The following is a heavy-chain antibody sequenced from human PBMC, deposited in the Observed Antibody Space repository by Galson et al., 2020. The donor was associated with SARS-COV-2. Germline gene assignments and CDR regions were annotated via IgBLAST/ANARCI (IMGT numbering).Heavy chain of an antibody. CDR3: ARVGTRSGWKYYFDY. D-gene: IGHD6-19*01. Sequence: TGGSLRLSCAASGFTFSSSWMLWVRQAPGKGLVWVSRINSDGSSTSYADSVKGRFTISRDNAKNTLYLQMNSLRAEDTAVYYCARVGTRSGWKYYFDYWGQGTLVTVSS. CDR2: INSDGSST. V-gene: IGHV3-74*01. CDR1: GFTFSSSW. J-gene: IGHJ4*02.